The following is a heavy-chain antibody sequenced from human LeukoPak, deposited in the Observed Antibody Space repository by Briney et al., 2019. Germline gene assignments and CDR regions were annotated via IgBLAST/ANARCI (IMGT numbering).Heavy chain of an antibody. CDR1: RFTFSGYA. V-gene: IGHV3-23*01. CDR2: IDASGVNT. Sequence: GGSLRLSCAASRFTFSGYAMYWVREAPGKGLEWVSCIDASGVNTYYADSVKGRFTISRDNSNNTLYLQMNSLRAEDTAVYYCAKGSGSGWYGWFDPWGQGTLVTVSS. CDR3: AKGSGSGWYGWFDP. J-gene: IGHJ5*02. D-gene: IGHD6-19*01.